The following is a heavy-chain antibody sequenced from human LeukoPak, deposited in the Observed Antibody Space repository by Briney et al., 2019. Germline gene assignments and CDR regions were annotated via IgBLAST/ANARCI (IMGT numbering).Heavy chain of an antibody. D-gene: IGHD3-22*01. CDR1: GFSYSGYV. V-gene: IGHV3-48*04. CDR3: ARWLFNYYDSGGYNGGFDP. CDR2: ISSGSSTI. J-gene: IGHJ5*02. Sequence: GGSLRLSCAASGFSYSGYVMNWVRQAPGKGLEWLSYISSGSSTIYYADSVKGRFTISRDNAKNSLYLQMNSLRAEDTAVYYCARWLFNYYDSGGYNGGFDPWGQGTLVTVSS.